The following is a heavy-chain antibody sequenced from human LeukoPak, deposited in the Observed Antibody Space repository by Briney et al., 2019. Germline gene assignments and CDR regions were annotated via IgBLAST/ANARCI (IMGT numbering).Heavy chain of an antibody. J-gene: IGHJ4*02. CDR1: GVSISSDF. Sequence: PSGTLSLTCTVSGVSISSDFWSWIRQSPGKGLEWIGYTSYTGSTNYNPSLKSRVTMSTDASKNQFSLKLSSVTAADTAVYYCARDRGGHFAHFDFWGQGTLVTVSS. D-gene: IGHD3-10*01. CDR2: TSYTGST. CDR3: ARDRGGHFAHFDF. V-gene: IGHV4-59*01.